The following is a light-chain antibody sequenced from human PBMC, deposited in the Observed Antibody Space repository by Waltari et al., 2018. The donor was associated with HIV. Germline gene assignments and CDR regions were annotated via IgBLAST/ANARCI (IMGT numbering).Light chain of an antibody. Sequence: QSALTQSPSVSGAPGQSVTISCSGSNSNIGAGFDVHWYQQVPGTAPRLLIYDNNNRPSGVPDRFSGSKSGTSASLAINGLQSEDEADYYCQSYDSRLSGSVVFGGGTKVTVL. CDR2: DNN. J-gene: IGLJ2*01. CDR3: QSYDSRLSGSVV. V-gene: IGLV1-40*01. CDR1: NSNIGAGFD.